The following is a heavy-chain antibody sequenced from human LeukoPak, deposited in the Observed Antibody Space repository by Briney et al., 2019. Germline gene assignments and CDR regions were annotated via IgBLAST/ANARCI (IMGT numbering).Heavy chain of an antibody. V-gene: IGHV3-74*01. Sequence: GGSLRLSCAASGFTFDDYAMHWVRQAPGKGLVWVSRLNSDGGSTSYADSVKGRFTISRDNAKNTLYLQVNSLRAEDTAVYYCARRGYNYGSDYWGQGTLVTVSS. J-gene: IGHJ4*02. CDR3: ARRGYNYGSDY. D-gene: IGHD5-18*01. CDR2: LNSDGGST. CDR1: GFTFDDYA.